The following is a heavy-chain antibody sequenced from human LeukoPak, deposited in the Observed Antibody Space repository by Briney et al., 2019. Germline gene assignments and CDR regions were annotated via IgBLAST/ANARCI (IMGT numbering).Heavy chain of an antibody. J-gene: IGHJ4*02. CDR2: ISGSGGTT. V-gene: IGHV3-23*01. D-gene: IGHD3-3*01. Sequence: PGGSLGLSCAASGFSFSGNGVSWVRQAPGQGLEWVASISGSGGTTYYADSVKGRFTISRDNSKKTVYLQMNSLRAEDTAVYYCAKDFSSDFWSGYYDFWGQGTLVTVSS. CDR3: AKDFSSDFWSGYYDF. CDR1: GFSFSGNG.